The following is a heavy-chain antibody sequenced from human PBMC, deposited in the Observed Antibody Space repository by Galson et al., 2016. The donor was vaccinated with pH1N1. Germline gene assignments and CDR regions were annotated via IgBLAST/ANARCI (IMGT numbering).Heavy chain of an antibody. V-gene: IGHV1-46*01. CDR1: GYTFTTQY. CDR3: ARGGYWVY. Sequence: SVKVSCKASGYTFTTQYVNWVRQAPEQGLEWLGVIDPSGGSTTYAQKFQGRVTVTVDTSTSTVYMELSSLRSDDTAMYYCARGGYWVYWGQGTLVTVSS. D-gene: IGHD3-22*01. J-gene: IGHJ4*02. CDR2: IDPSGGST.